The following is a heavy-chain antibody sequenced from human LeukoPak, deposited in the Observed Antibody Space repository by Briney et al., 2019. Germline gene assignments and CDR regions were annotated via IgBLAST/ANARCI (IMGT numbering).Heavy chain of an antibody. CDR3: AREAFPIVPTILAACDR. CDR1: GFTVSSNS. D-gene: IGHD5-12*01. V-gene: IGHV3-21*01. CDR2: ISSSSSYI. J-gene: IGHJ5*02. Sequence: PGGSLRLSCAASGFTVSSNSMNWVRQAPGKGLEWVSSISSSSSYIYYADSVKGRLTISRDNAKNSLYLQMNSLRAEDTAVYYCAREAFPIVPTILAACDRWGQGTLVTVSS.